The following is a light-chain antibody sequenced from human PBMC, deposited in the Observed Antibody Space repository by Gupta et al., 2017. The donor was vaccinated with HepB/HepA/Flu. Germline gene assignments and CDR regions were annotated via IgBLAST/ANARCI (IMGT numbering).Light chain of an antibody. J-gene: IGKJ5*01. V-gene: IGKV1-39*01. CDR1: QSISSY. CDR2: AAS. CDR3: QQSYSTLL. Sequence: DIQMTQSPSSLSASVGDRVTITCRASQSISSYLNWYQQKPGKAPKLLIYAASRWQSGVPSRFSGSGPGTDFTLTISRLQPEDFANYYCQQSYSTLLFGQGTRLEIK.